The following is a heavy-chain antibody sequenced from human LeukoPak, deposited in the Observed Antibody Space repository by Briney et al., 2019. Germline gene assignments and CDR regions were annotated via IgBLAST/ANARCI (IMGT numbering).Heavy chain of an antibody. V-gene: IGHV1-69*01. CDR2: IIPIFGTA. D-gene: IGHD2-8*02. Sequence: SVKVSCKASGGTFSSYAISWVRQAPGQGLEWMGGIIPIFGTANYAQKFQGRVTITADESTSTAYMELSSLRSEDTAVYYCARATGRGTLGYYFYYMDVWGKGTTVTVSS. CDR1: GGTFSSYA. J-gene: IGHJ6*03. CDR3: ARATGRGTLGYYFYYMDV.